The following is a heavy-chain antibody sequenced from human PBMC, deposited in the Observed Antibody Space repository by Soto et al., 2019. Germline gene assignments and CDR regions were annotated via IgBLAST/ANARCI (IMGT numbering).Heavy chain of an antibody. CDR3: VTQSRSRPFEY. V-gene: IGHV1-24*01. CDR1: GYTLTELS. D-gene: IGHD2-21*02. Sequence: ASVKVSCKVSGYTLTELSMHWVRQAPGKGLEWMGGFDPEDGETIYAQKFQGRVTMTEDTSTDTAYMELSSLRAEDTAVYHCVTQSRSRPFEYWGQGTLVTVSS. CDR2: FDPEDGET. J-gene: IGHJ4*02.